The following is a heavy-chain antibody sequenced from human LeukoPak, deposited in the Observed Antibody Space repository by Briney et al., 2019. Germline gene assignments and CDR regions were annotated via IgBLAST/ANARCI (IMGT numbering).Heavy chain of an antibody. CDR3: ARVPHRGTIVELPGIRRDAFYI. Sequence: ASVKVSCKVSGYTFTVTGYYIHWVRRAPGQGLEWMGWINPNSGGTNYAQKFQGRITMTRDTSISTAYMELSSLRSDDTALYYCARVPHRGTIVELPGIRRDAFYIWSQGTMVTVSS. CDR2: INPNSGGT. D-gene: IGHD1-7*01. CDR1: GYTFTVTGYY. V-gene: IGHV1-2*02. J-gene: IGHJ3*02.